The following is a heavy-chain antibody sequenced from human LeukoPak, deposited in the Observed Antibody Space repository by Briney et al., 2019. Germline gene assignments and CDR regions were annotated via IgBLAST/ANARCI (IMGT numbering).Heavy chain of an antibody. CDR1: GFTVSSNY. CDR2: IYSGGST. D-gene: IGHD2-15*01. CDR3: ARGYCSGGSCYSHGLYYFDY. J-gene: IGHJ4*02. V-gene: IGHV3-53*01. Sequence: PGGSLRLSCAASGFTVSSNYTSWVRQAPGKGLEWVSVIYSGGSTYYADSVKGRFTISRDNSKNTLYLQMNSLRAEDTAVYCCARGYCSGGSCYSHGLYYFDYWGQGTLVTVSS.